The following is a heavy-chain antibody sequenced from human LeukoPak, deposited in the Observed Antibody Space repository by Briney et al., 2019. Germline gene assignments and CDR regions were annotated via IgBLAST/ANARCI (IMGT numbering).Heavy chain of an antibody. Sequence: SETLSLTCTVSGGSISSYYWSWIRQPPGKGLEWIGYIYDSGRTNYNPSLKSRVTISVDTSKNQFSLKLNSVTAADTAVYYCARQGYCSGGSCYFDSWGQGTLVTVSS. CDR1: GGSISSYY. V-gene: IGHV4-59*01. D-gene: IGHD2-15*01. J-gene: IGHJ4*02. CDR2: IYDSGRT. CDR3: ARQGYCSGGSCYFDS.